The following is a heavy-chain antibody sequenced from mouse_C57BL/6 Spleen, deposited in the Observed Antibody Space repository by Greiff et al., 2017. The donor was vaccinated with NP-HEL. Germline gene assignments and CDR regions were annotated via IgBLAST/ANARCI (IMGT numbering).Heavy chain of an antibody. J-gene: IGHJ2*01. CDR2: IDPSDSET. V-gene: IGHV1-52*01. Sequence: QVQLQQPGAELVRPGSSVKLSCKASGYTFTSYWMHWVKQRPIQGLEWIGNIDPSDSETDYNQKFKDKATLTVDKSSSTAYMQLSSLTSEDSAVYYCAKIDTTVARYFDYWGQGTTLTVSS. CDR3: AKIDTTVARYFDY. D-gene: IGHD1-1*01. CDR1: GYTFTSYW.